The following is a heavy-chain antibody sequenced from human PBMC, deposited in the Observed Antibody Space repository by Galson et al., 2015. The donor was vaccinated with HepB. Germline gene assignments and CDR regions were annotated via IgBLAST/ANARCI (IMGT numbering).Heavy chain of an antibody. D-gene: IGHD2-15*01. CDR2: IRSKANSYAT. V-gene: IGHV3-73*01. J-gene: IGHJ4*02. CDR1: GFTFSSYG. CDR3: TSGKEGCSGGSCSLGY. Sequence: SLRLSCAASGFTFSSYGMHWVRQASGKGLEWVGRIRSKANSYATAYAASVKGRFTISRDDSKNTAYLQMNSLKTEDTAVYYCTSGKEGCSGGSCSLGYWGQGTLVTVSS.